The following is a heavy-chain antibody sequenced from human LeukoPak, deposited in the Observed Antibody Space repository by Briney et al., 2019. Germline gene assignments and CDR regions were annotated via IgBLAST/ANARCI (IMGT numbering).Heavy chain of an antibody. V-gene: IGHV3-48*02. D-gene: IGHD4-17*01. CDR2: ISSSSGTI. CDR3: ARHQGVTTVTTRDAFDI. CDR1: GFSFSTYS. J-gene: IGHJ3*02. Sequence: GGSLRLSCAPSGFSFSTYSVNWVRQAPGKGLEWLSSISSSSGTIYYADSVKGRFTISRDNAKNSLYLQMISLRDEDTAVYYCARHQGVTTVTTRDAFDIWGQGTMVTVSS.